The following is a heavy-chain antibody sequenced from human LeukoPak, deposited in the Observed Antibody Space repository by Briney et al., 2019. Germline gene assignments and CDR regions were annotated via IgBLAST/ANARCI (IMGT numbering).Heavy chain of an antibody. D-gene: IGHD1-26*01. J-gene: IGHJ4*02. CDR2: MNPNSGNT. V-gene: IGHV1-8*01. Sequence: ASVKVSCKASGYTFTSYDINWVRRATGQGLEWMGWMNPNSGNTGYAQKFQGRVTMTRNTSISTAYMELSSLRSEDTAVYYCARGGWELRRFDYWGQGTLVTVSS. CDR1: GYTFTSYD. CDR3: ARGGWELRRFDY.